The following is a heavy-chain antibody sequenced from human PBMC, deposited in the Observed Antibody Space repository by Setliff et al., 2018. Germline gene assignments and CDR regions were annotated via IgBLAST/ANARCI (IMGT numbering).Heavy chain of an antibody. CDR3: AKFISYYYYGMDG. V-gene: IGHV3-74*01. Sequence: PGGSLRLSCSTSGFTFSSYWMHWVRQAPGKGLVWVSRIKADGSTTYYADSVKGRFTVSRDNANNALYLQMNSLTAEDTAVYYCAKFISYYYYGMDGWGQGTTVTVSS. CDR2: IKADGSTT. CDR1: GFTFSSYW. J-gene: IGHJ6*02.